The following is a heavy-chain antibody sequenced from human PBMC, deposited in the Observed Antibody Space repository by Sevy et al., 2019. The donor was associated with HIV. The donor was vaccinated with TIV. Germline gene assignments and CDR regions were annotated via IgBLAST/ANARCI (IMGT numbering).Heavy chain of an antibody. CDR1: GFTFSSYG. CDR3: AKVRCTSCLHYGMDV. CDR2: IRYDGSNK. J-gene: IGHJ6*02. Sequence: GGSLRLSCAASGFTFSSYGMHWVRQAPGKGLEWVAFIRYDGSNKYYADSVKGRFTISRDNSKNTLYLQMNSLRAEDTGVYYCAKVRCTSCLHYGMDVWGQGPTVPFSS. D-gene: IGHD2-2*01. V-gene: IGHV3-30*02.